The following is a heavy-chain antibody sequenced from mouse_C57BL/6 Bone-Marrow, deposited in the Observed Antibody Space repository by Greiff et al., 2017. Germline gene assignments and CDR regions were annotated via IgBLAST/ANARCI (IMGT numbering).Heavy chain of an antibody. V-gene: IGHV1-64*01. J-gene: IGHJ3*01. Sequence: VKQRPGQGFEWIGMIHPNSGSTNYNEKYKSKATLTVDKSSSTAYMQLSSLTSEDSAVYYCARSVVFAYWGQGTLVTVSA. CDR3: ARSVVFAY. CDR2: IHPNSGST.